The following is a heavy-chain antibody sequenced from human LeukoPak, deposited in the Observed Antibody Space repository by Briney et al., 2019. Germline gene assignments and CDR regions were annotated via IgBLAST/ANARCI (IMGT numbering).Heavy chain of an antibody. Sequence: GSLRLSCAASGFTFSGSAMHWVRQASGKGLEWVGRIRSKANSYATAYAASVKGRFTISRDDSKNTAYLQMNSLKTEDTAVYYCTTHYVPAEPGSDYWGQGTLVTVSS. D-gene: IGHD3-16*01. CDR1: GFTFSGSA. CDR3: TTHYVPAEPGSDY. CDR2: IRSKANSYAT. J-gene: IGHJ4*02. V-gene: IGHV3-73*01.